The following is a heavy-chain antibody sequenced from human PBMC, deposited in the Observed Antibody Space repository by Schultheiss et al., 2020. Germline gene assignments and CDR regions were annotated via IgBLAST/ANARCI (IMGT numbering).Heavy chain of an antibody. CDR3: ARGHYYDSSGYSYNWFDP. CDR1: GGSISSGGYY. D-gene: IGHD3-22*01. V-gene: IGHV4-31*03. J-gene: IGHJ5*02. CDR2: IYHSGST. Sequence: SQTLSLTCTVSGGSISSGGYYWSWIRQHPGKGLEWIGYIYHSGSTYYNPSLKSRVTISVDTSKNQFSLKLSSVTAADTAVYYCARGHYYDSSGYSYNWFDPWGQGTLVTVSS.